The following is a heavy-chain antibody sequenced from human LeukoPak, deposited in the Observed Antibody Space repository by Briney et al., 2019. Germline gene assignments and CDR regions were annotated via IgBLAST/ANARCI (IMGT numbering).Heavy chain of an antibody. D-gene: IGHD6-19*01. CDR2: IKQDGSEI. J-gene: IGHJ4*02. Sequence: QSGGSLRLSCAASGFIFDNFWMSWVRQAPGKGLEWVANIKQDGSEIYYVDSVKGRFTISRDNAKNSLYLQMNSLRAEDTALYYCARDMSFSTSGWYGELDNWGQGTLVTVSS. V-gene: IGHV3-7*05. CDR3: ARDMSFSTSGWYGELDN. CDR1: GFIFDNFW.